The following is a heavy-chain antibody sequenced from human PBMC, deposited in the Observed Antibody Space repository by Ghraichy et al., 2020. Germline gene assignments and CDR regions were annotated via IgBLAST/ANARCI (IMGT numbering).Heavy chain of an antibody. V-gene: IGHV3-43*02. CDR3: AKEGPASAFDI. J-gene: IGHJ3*02. CDR2: INGDDGST. Sequence: GGSLRLSCAASGFTFDDYAMHWVRQVPGKGLEWVSVINGDDGSTYYADSVKGRFTISRDNSKNSLYLQMNSLRTDDTALYYCAKEGPASAFDIWGQGTMVTGSS. CDR1: GFTFDDYA.